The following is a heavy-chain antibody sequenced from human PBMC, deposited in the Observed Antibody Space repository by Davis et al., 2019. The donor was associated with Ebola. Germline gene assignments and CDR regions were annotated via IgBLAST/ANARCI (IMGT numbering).Heavy chain of an antibody. CDR3: ARDSVVAATQLYGMDV. V-gene: IGHV3-33*01. Sequence: PGGSLRLSCAASGFTFSSYGMHWVRQAPGKGLEWVAVIWYDGSNKYYADSVKGRFTISRDNSKNTLYLQMHSLRAEDTAVYYCARDSVVAATQLYGMDVWGQGTTVTVSS. CDR1: GFTFSSYG. CDR2: IWYDGSNK. J-gene: IGHJ6*02. D-gene: IGHD2-15*01.